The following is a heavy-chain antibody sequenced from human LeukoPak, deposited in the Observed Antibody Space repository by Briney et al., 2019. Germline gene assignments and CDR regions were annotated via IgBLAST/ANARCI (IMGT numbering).Heavy chain of an antibody. Sequence: SETLSLTCTVSGGSISSYYWNWIRQPPGAGLEWIGYIYYSGSTNYNPSLKGRVTISVDTSKNQFSLNLTSVTAADTAVYYCAREWSSGWAEFDYWGQGTLVTVSS. CDR1: GGSISSYY. CDR2: IYYSGST. D-gene: IGHD6-25*01. V-gene: IGHV4-59*01. J-gene: IGHJ4*02. CDR3: AREWSSGWAEFDY.